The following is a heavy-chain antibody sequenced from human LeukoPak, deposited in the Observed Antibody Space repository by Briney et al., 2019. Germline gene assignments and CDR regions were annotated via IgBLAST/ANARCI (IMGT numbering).Heavy chain of an antibody. CDR3: ARRRDGYNPFDY. Sequence: GGSLRLSCAASGFTFDDYAMHWVRQAPGKGLEWVSGISWNSGSIGYADSVKGRFTISRDNAKNSLYLQMNSLRAEDTAVYYCARRRDGYNPFDYWGQGTLVTVSS. D-gene: IGHD5-24*01. CDR1: GFTFDDYA. CDR2: ISWNSGSI. J-gene: IGHJ4*02. V-gene: IGHV3-9*01.